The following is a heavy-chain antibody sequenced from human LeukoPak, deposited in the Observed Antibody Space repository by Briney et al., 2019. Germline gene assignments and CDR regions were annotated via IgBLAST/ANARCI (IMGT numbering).Heavy chain of an antibody. CDR2: IYTSGST. V-gene: IGHV4-4*07. Sequence: SETLSLTCTVSGGSISSYYWSWIRQPAGKGLEWIGRIYTSGSTNYNPSLKSRVTMSVDTSKNQFSLKLSSVTAADTAVYYCARDIQYYYGSGTHQSDWFDPWGQGTLVTVSS. J-gene: IGHJ5*02. CDR1: GGSISSYY. CDR3: ARDIQYYYGSGTHQSDWFDP. D-gene: IGHD3-10*01.